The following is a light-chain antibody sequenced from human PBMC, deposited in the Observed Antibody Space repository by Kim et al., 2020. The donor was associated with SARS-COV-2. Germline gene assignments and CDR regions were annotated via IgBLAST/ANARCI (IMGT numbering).Light chain of an antibody. Sequence: ESPEQTAPITCSGDKVEDKYACWYQQKPGQSPVLVIYHDNKRPSGIPERFSGADSGNTATLTISGTKAVDEDDYSCQTWDSTTVVFGGGTQLTVL. CDR3: QTWDSTTVV. J-gene: IGLJ2*01. CDR2: HDN. CDR1: KVEDKY. V-gene: IGLV3-1*01.